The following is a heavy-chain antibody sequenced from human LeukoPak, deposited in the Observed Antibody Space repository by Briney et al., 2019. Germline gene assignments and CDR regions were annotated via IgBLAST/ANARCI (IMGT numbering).Heavy chain of an antibody. Sequence: GGSLRLSCAASGFMFNSYWMTWVRQAPGKGLEWVANIKQDGSEKYYVDSVKGRFTISRDNAKNSLYLQMNSLRDEDTAVYYCAKCSGSIYYFDYWGQGTLVTVSS. CDR1: GFMFNSYW. V-gene: IGHV3-7*01. CDR2: IKQDGSEK. J-gene: IGHJ4*02. D-gene: IGHD2-15*01. CDR3: AKCSGSIYYFDY.